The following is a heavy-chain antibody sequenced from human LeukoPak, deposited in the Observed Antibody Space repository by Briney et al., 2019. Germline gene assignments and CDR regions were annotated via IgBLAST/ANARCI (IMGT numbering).Heavy chain of an antibody. CDR2: IRYDGSNK. CDR1: GFTFSSYG. V-gene: IGHV3-30*02. D-gene: IGHD3-10*01. Sequence: GGSLRLSCAASGFTFSSYGMHWVRQAPGKGLEWVAFIRYDGSNKYYADSVKGRFTISRDNSKNTLYLQMNSLRAEDTAVYYCAKDSSDHFMVRGAAGRFDYWGQGTLVTVSS. CDR3: AKDSSDHFMVRGAAGRFDY. J-gene: IGHJ4*02.